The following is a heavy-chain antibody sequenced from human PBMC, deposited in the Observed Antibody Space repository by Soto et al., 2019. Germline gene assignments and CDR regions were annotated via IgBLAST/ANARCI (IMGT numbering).Heavy chain of an antibody. D-gene: IGHD4-17*01. CDR2: ISGSGGST. CDR1: GFTFSRYA. J-gene: IGHJ4*02. Sequence: GGSLRLSCAASGFTFSRYAMSWVRQAPGKGLEWVSAISGSGGSTYYADSVKGRFTISRDTSKNTLYLQMNSLRAEDTAVYYCAKGQDYDDYISGVWGQGTLVTVSS. CDR3: AKGQDYDDYISGV. V-gene: IGHV3-23*01.